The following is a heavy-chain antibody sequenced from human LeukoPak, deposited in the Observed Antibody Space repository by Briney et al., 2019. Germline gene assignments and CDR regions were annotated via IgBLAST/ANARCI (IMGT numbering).Heavy chain of an antibody. V-gene: IGHV3-74*01. CDR1: GFIFSDYW. Sequence: GGSLRLSCAASGFIFSDYWMHWVRQAPGKGLVWVSRIITDGSSTDYADSVKGRFTISRDNAKNTLYLQMNSLRAEDTAVYYCAKEPGEGAGSYYNYWGQGTLVTVSS. CDR3: AKEPGEGAGSYYNY. D-gene: IGHD3-10*01. CDR2: IITDGSST. J-gene: IGHJ4*02.